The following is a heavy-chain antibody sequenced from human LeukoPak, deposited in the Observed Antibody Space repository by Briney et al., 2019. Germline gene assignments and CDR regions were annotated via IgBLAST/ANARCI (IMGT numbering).Heavy chain of an antibody. CDR1: GFTFSSYG. Sequence: GGSLRLSCAASGFTFSSYGMHWVRQAPGKGLEWVAVISYDGSNKYYADSVKGRFTISRDNSKNTLYLQMNSLRAEDTAVYYCAKGEPGPAFDYWGQGTLVTVSS. J-gene: IGHJ4*02. V-gene: IGHV3-30*18. D-gene: IGHD1-26*01. CDR2: ISYDGSNK. CDR3: AKGEPGPAFDY.